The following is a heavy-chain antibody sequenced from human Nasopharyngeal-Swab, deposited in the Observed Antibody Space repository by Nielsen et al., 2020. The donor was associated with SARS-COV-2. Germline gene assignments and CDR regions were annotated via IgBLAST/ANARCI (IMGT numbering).Heavy chain of an antibody. J-gene: IGHJ6*02. D-gene: IGHD6-19*01. CDR3: ARIPGYSSGWYSGGMDV. CDR1: GFSLSTSGMC. V-gene: IGHV2-70*01. Sequence: SGPTLVKPTQTLTLTCTFSGFSLSTSGMCVSWIRQPPGTALEWLALIDWDDDKYYSTSLKTRLTISKDTSKNQVVLTMTNMDPVDTATYYCARIPGYSSGWYSGGMDVWGQGTTVTVSS. CDR2: IDWDDDK.